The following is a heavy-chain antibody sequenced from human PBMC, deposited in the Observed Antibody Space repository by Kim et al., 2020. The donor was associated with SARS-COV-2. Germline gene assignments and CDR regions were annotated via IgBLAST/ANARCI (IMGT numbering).Heavy chain of an antibody. CDR1: GYTFTSYA. J-gene: IGHJ4*02. D-gene: IGHD4-17*01. V-gene: IGHV7-4-1*02. CDR3: ARALHDYGDYVSDY. Sequence: ASVKVSCKASGYTFTSYAMNWVRQASGQGLEWMGWINTNTGNPTYAQGFTGRFVFSLDTSVSTAYLQISSLKAEDTAVYYCARALHDYGDYVSDYWGQGTLVTVSS. CDR2: INTNTGNP.